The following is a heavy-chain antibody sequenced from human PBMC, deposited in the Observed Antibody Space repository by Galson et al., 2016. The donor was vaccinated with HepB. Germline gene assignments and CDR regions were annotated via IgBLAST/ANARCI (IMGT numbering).Heavy chain of an antibody. J-gene: IGHJ4*02. CDR2: ITGRSYPYK. V-gene: IGHV3-21*01. Sequence: SLRLSCAASGFTFGDYSMSWVRQAPGKGLEWVSFITGRSYPYKHYADSVRGRFPISRDDAKNSLFLQMNSLTAEDTAVYFCARASYYGNTGYYYFDYWGQGTLVAVSS. D-gene: IGHD3-22*01. CDR1: GFTFGDYS. CDR3: ARASYYGNTGYYYFDY.